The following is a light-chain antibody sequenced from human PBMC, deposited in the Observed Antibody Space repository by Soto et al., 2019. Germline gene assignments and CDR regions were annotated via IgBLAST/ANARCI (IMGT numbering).Light chain of an antibody. J-gene: IGLJ1*01. Sequence: QSALTQPGSVSGSPGQSITISCTGTSXDVGGYNYVSWYQQHPGKAPKLMIYEVSNRPSGVSNRFSGSKSDNTASLTISGLQAEDEADYYCSSYTSSNTPVFGTGTKVTLL. CDR2: EVS. CDR1: SXDVGGYNY. CDR3: SSYTSSNTPV. V-gene: IGLV2-14*01.